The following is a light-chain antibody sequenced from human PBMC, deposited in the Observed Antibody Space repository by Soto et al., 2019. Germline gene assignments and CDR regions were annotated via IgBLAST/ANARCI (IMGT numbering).Light chain of an antibody. V-gene: IGLV3-1*01. Sequence: SYELTQAPSVSVSPGQTATITCSGDKLGNKFACWYQQRPGQSPVLVIYQDTKRPSGIAERFSGSNSGNTATLTISGTQAMDEADYFCQAWDSSTAVLGGGTKLTVL. CDR2: QDT. CDR1: KLGNKF. J-gene: IGLJ2*01. CDR3: QAWDSSTAV.